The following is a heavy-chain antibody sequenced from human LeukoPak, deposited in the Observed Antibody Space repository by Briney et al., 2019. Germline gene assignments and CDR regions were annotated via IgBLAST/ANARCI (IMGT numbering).Heavy chain of an antibody. Sequence: GGSLRLSCAASGLTFSNYAMNWVRQTPGKGLKWVSGISGSGGDTYYADSVKGRFTISRDNSKNTLYLQMNSLRAEDTAVYYCAKGTIIAARPGYFDYWGQGTLVTVSS. J-gene: IGHJ4*02. CDR3: AKGTIIAARPGYFDY. CDR1: GLTFSNYA. CDR2: ISGSGGDT. V-gene: IGHV3-23*01. D-gene: IGHD6-6*01.